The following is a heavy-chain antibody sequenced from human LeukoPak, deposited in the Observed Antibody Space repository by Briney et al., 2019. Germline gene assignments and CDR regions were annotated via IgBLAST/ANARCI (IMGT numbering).Heavy chain of an antibody. D-gene: IGHD3-22*01. CDR2: IYYSGST. V-gene: IGHV4-59*01. J-gene: IGHJ4*02. CDR3: ARSSSGYYPPYYFDY. CDR1: GGSISSYY. Sequence: SETLSLTCTVSGGSISSYYWSWIRQPPGKGLEWIGYIYYSGSTNYNPSLKSRVTISVDTSKNQFSLKPSSVTAADTAVYYCARSSSGYYPPYYFDYWGQGTLVTVSS.